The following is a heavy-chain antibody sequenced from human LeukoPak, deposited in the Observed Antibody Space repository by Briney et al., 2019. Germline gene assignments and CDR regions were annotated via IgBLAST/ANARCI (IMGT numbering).Heavy chain of an antibody. J-gene: IGHJ6*02. CDR2: ISYDGSNK. CDR1: GFTFSSYG. Sequence: PGGSLRLSCAASGFTFSSYGMHWVRQAPGKGLEWVAVISYDGSNKYYADSVKGRFTISRDNSKNTLYLQMNNLRGEDTAIYYCARGRRTPRRMDVWGQGTTVTVSS. CDR3: ARGRRTPRRMDV. V-gene: IGHV3-30*03.